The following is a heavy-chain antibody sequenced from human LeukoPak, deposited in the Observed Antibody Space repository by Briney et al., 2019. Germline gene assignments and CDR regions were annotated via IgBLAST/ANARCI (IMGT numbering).Heavy chain of an antibody. CDR1: GFTFSSYS. CDR2: ISSSSSYI. J-gene: IGHJ6*04. Sequence: GGSLRLSCAASGFTFSSYSVNWVRQAPGKGLEWVSSISSSSSYIYYADSVKGRFTISRDNAKNSLYLQMNSLRAEDTAVYYCAELGITMIGGVWGKGTTVTISS. V-gene: IGHV3-21*01. CDR3: AELGITMIGGV. D-gene: IGHD3-10*02.